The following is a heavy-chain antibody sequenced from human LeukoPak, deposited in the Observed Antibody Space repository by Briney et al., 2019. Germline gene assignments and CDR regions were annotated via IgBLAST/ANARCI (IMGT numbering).Heavy chain of an antibody. V-gene: IGHV4-39*01. CDR1: GGSISSSSYY. Sequence: SETLSLTCTVSGGSISSSSYYWGWIRQPPGKGLEWIGSIYYSGSTYYNPSLKSRVTISVDTSKNQFSLKLSSVTAADTAVYYCARAPSAYYFDYWGQGTLVTVSS. CDR2: IYYSGST. CDR3: ARAPSAYYFDY. J-gene: IGHJ4*02.